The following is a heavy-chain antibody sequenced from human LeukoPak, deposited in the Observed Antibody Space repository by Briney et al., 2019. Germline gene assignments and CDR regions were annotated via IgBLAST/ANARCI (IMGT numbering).Heavy chain of an antibody. CDR1: GFTFNTYT. J-gene: IGHJ4*02. CDR2: ISYDGNNK. Sequence: GGSLRLSCAASGFTFNTYTMHWVRQAPGKGLEWVAVISYDGNNKYYADSVKGRFTISRDNSKNTLYLQMNSLRAEDTAVYYCAREVAIAARPGPFDYWGQGTLVTVSS. V-gene: IGHV3-30-3*01. CDR3: AREVAIAARPGPFDY. D-gene: IGHD6-6*01.